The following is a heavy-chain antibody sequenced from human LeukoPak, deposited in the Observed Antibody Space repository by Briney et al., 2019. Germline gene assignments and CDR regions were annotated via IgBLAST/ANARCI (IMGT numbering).Heavy chain of an antibody. Sequence: GGSLRLSCAASGFTVSSNYMTWVRQAPGKGLEWVSVIYSGGSTYYADSVKGRFTISRDNSKNTLYLQMNSLRAEDTAVYYCARDGGSGSYGSFDYWGQGTLVTVSS. J-gene: IGHJ4*02. D-gene: IGHD3-10*01. CDR2: IYSGGST. CDR1: GFTVSSNY. CDR3: ARDGGSGSYGSFDY. V-gene: IGHV3-53*01.